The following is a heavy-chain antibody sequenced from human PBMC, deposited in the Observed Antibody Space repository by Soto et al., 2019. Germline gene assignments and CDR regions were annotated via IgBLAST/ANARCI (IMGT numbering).Heavy chain of an antibody. Sequence: QVQLVQSGAEVKKPGSSVKVSCKASGGTFSSYAISWVRQAPGQGLEWMGGIIPIFGTANYAQKFQGRVTITADKSTSTAYMELSSLGSEDTAVYYCARTRINCSGGSCYLFYFDYWGQGTLVTVSS. D-gene: IGHD2-15*01. V-gene: IGHV1-69*06. J-gene: IGHJ4*02. CDR2: IIPIFGTA. CDR1: GGTFSSYA. CDR3: ARTRINCSGGSCYLFYFDY.